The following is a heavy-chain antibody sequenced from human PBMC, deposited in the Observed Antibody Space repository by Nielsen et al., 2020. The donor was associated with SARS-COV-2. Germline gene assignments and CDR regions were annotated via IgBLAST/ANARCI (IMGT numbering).Heavy chain of an antibody. CDR1: GFTFSSYW. CDR2: IKQDGSEK. J-gene: IGHJ4*02. CDR3: ARVPVLMIVVVIGDYYFDY. D-gene: IGHD3-22*01. Sequence: GESLKISCAASGFTFSSYWMSWVRQAPGKGLEWVANIKQDGSEKYYVDPVKGRFTISRDNAKNSLYLQMNSLRAEDTAVYYCARVPVLMIVVVIGDYYFDYWGQGTLVTVSS. V-gene: IGHV3-7*03.